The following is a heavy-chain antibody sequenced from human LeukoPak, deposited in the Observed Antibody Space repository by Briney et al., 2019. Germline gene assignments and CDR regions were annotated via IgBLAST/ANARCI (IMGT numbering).Heavy chain of an antibody. D-gene: IGHD3-22*01. CDR1: GGSISPNY. V-gene: IGHV4-59*01. CDR3: ARLLDYDSSGYPDTFDI. J-gene: IGHJ3*02. Sequence: SETLSLTCTVSGGSISPNYWTWIRQSPGKGLEWIGFIYYTGTTNYHPFLKSRVTISIDTSKSRFSLKLSSLTAADTAVYYCARLLDYDSSGYPDTFDIWGQGTMVTVSS. CDR2: IYYTGTT.